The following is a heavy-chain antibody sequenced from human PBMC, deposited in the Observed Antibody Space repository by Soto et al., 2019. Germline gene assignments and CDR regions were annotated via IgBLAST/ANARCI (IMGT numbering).Heavy chain of an antibody. CDR1: GYSFTSYW. V-gene: IGHV5-10-1*01. J-gene: IGHJ6*02. CDR2: IDPSDSYT. D-gene: IGHD3-10*01. Sequence: GASLKISCKGSGYSFTSYWISWVRQMPGKGLEWMGRIDPSDSYTNYSPSFQGHVTISADKSISTAYLQWSSLKASDTAMYYCARLAMVRGVPTYGIDVWGQGATVTVSS. CDR3: ARLAMVRGVPTYGIDV.